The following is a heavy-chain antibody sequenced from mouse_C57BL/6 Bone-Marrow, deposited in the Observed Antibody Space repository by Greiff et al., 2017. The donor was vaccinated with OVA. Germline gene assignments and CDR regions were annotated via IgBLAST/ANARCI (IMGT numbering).Heavy chain of an antibody. J-gene: IGHJ3*01. CDR2: IYPRSGNT. Sequence: QVQLKESGAELARPGASVKLSCKASGYTFTSYGISWVKQRTGQGLEWIGEIYPRSGNTYYNEKFKGKATLTADKSSSTAYMELRSLTSEDSAVYFCARNYGSSYLTYWGQGTLVTVSA. D-gene: IGHD1-1*01. V-gene: IGHV1-81*01. CDR1: GYTFTSYG. CDR3: ARNYGSSYLTY.